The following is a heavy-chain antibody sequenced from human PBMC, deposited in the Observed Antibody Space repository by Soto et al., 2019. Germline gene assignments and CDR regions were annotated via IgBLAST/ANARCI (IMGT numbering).Heavy chain of an antibody. J-gene: IGHJ4*02. CDR2: INHSGST. V-gene: IGHV4-34*01. CDR3: ARTLRYKTGFDY. D-gene: IGHD4-17*01. Sequence: QVQLQQWGAGLLKPSETLSLTCAVYGGSFSGYYWSWIRQPPGKGLEWIGEINHSGSTNTNPSLKSRVTISVDTSKTQFSLKLSSVTAADTAVYYCARTLRYKTGFDYWGKGTLVTVPS. CDR1: GGSFSGYY.